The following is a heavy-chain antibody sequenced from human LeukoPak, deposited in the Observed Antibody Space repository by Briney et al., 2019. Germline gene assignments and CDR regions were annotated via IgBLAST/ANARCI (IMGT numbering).Heavy chain of an antibody. J-gene: IGHJ6*03. Sequence: ASVKVSCKASGYTFTGYSMHWVRQAPGQGLEWMGWINPNSGGTNSAQKFQGRVTMTRDTSISTAYMELSRLRSDDTAVYYCARGAYQRGYYYYYYYMDVWGKGTTVTVSS. CDR2: INPNSGGT. V-gene: IGHV1-2*02. D-gene: IGHD2-2*01. CDR3: ARGAYQRGYYYYYYYMDV. CDR1: GYTFTGYS.